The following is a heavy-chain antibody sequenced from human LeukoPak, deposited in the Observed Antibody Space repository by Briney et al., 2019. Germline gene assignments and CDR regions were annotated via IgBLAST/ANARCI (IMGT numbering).Heavy chain of an antibody. D-gene: IGHD3-9*01. CDR1: GDSMRGFY. V-gene: IGHV4-59*01. CDR2: FYYSGDT. Sequence: SETLSLTCSVSGDSMRGFYWSWIRQPPGKALEWIGYFYYSGDTNYNPALESRLIITVDTSKNQFPLKLSSVTAADTAVYYCARWNYDILTGYRYFDYWGQGTLVTVSS. CDR3: ARWNYDILTGYRYFDY. J-gene: IGHJ4*02.